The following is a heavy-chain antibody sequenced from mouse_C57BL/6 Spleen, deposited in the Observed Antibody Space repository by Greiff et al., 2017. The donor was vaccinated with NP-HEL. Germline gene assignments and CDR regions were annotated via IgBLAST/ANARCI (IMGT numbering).Heavy chain of an antibody. CDR1: GYTFTSYW. CDR3: ARKGYSNYEGDAMDY. J-gene: IGHJ4*01. CDR2: IDPNSGGT. V-gene: IGHV1-72*01. D-gene: IGHD2-5*01. Sequence: QVQLQQPGAELVKPGASVKLSCKASGYTFTSYWMHWVKQRPGRGLEWIGRIDPNSGGTKYNEKFKSKATLPVDKPSRTAFMQLSSLTSEDSAVYYCARKGYSNYEGDAMDYWGQGTSVTVSS.